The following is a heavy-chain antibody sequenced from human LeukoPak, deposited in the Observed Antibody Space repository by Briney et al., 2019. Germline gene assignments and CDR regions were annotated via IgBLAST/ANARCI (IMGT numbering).Heavy chain of an antibody. Sequence: GGSLRLSCEVSGFTFSSYTMSWVRQAPGKGLEWVSAISGSGATAYYADSVKGRFTISRDNSKNTLWLQMSSLRGDDTAVYYCAKDRRYDSSGFDYWGQGTLVTVSS. D-gene: IGHD3-22*01. CDR1: GFTFSSYT. CDR2: ISGSGATA. V-gene: IGHV3-23*01. J-gene: IGHJ4*02. CDR3: AKDRRYDSSGFDY.